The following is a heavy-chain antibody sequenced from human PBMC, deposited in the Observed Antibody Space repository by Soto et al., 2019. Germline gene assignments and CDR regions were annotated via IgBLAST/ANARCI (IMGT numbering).Heavy chain of an antibody. J-gene: IGHJ4*02. D-gene: IGHD6-19*01. Sequence: VQLWESGGGWVQPGGSLRLSCEASGFTFSKYAMIWVRQAPGKGQEWVSGITGSGLTIEHSASVKSRFTIYRDNSKNTVYLQMNSLRAEVTAIYYCAKDDVSGDGLWLVSDWGQGTPVTVS. V-gene: IGHV3-23*01. CDR3: AKDDVSGDGLWLVSD. CDR2: ITGSGLTI. CDR1: GFTFSKYA.